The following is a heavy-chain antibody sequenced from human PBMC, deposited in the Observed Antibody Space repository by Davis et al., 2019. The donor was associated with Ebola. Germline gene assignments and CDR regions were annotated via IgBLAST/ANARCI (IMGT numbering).Heavy chain of an antibody. V-gene: IGHV1-3*01. CDR1: GYTFTSYA. CDR2: INAGNGNT. CDR3: ARDGVVVAARLGWFDP. D-gene: IGHD2-15*01. Sequence: ASVKVSCKASGYTFTSYAMHWVRQAPGQRLEWMGWINAGNGNTKYSQKFQGRVTITRDTSASTAYVELSSLRSEDTAVYYCARDGVVVAARLGWFDPWGQGTLVTVSS. J-gene: IGHJ5*02.